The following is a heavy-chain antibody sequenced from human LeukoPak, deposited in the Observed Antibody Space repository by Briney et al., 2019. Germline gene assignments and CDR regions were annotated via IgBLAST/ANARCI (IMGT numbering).Heavy chain of an antibody. J-gene: IGHJ4*02. V-gene: IGHV4-34*01. Sequence: SETLSLTCAVYGGSFSGYYWSWIRQPPGKGLEWIGEINRSGSTNYNPSLKSRVTISVDTSKNQFSLKLSSVTAADTAVYYCARGPLGSGSPRAFDYWGQGTLVTVSS. CDR3: ARGPLGSGSPRAFDY. D-gene: IGHD1-26*01. CDR1: GGSFSGYY. CDR2: INRSGST.